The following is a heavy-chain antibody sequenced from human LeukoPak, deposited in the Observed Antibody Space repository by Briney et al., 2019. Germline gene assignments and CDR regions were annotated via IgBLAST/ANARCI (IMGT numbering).Heavy chain of an antibody. J-gene: IGHJ6*03. CDR2: INPNSGGT. Sequence: ASVKVSCKASGYTFTGYYMHWVRQAPGQGLEWMGWINPNSGGTNYAQKFQGRVTMTRDTSISTAYMELSRLRSDDTAVYYCARGQYYDILTGYQNYYYYYYMDVWGKGTTVTVSS. CDR3: ARGQYYDILTGYQNYYYYYYMDV. V-gene: IGHV1-2*02. CDR1: GYTFTGYY. D-gene: IGHD3-9*01.